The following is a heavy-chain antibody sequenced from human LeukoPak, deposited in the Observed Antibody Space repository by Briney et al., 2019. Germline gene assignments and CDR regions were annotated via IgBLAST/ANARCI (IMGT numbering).Heavy chain of an antibody. CDR3: ASITGIGLPLRY. D-gene: IGHD1-14*01. CDR2: IFYSGSA. V-gene: IGHV4-39*07. CDR1: GSSISSNSYY. Sequence: SQTLSLTCTVSGSSISSNSYYWAWIRQSPGQGLEWIATIFYSGSAYYNLSLKSRVTISVDTSKNQFSLKLSSVTAADTAVYYCASITGIGLPLRYWGQGTLVTVSS. J-gene: IGHJ4*02.